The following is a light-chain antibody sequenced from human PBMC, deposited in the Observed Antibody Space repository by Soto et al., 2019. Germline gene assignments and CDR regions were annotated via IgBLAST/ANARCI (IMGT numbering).Light chain of an antibody. J-gene: IGKJ1*01. V-gene: IGKV3-20*01. CDR2: GAS. Sequence: DIVLAQSPGTLSSSAGERATLSCRASQSISSNYLAWYQHKVGQAPRLLIYGASSVARGIPDRVSGSGSALDFTVTITKDDPEYFSVQYCHQSGTFGQGTKVEIK. CDR1: QSISSNY. CDR3: HQSGT.